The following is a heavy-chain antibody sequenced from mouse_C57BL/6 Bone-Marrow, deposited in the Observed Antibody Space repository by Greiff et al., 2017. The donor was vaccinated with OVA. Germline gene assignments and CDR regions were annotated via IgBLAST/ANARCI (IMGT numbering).Heavy chain of an antibody. Sequence: EVQLQESGPGLVKPSQSLSLTCSVTGYSITSGYYWNWIRQFPGNKLEWMGYISYDGSNNYNPSLKNRISITRDTSKNQFFLKLNSVTTEDTATYYCARDQNSLAWFAYWGQGTLVTVSA. J-gene: IGHJ3*01. CDR1: GYSITSGYY. CDR2: ISYDGSN. D-gene: IGHD6-1*01. CDR3: ARDQNSLAWFAY. V-gene: IGHV3-6*01.